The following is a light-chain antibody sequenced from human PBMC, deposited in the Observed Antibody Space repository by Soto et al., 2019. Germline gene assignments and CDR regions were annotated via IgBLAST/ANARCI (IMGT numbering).Light chain of an antibody. Sequence: QSVLTQPRSVSGSPGQSVTISCTGTSSDVGYYNYVSWYQRHPGKAPKLMIYDVFKRPSGVPDRFSGSKSGNTASLTISGLQAEDEGDYYCCSYEGSYNIYLFGTGTKVTVL. V-gene: IGLV2-11*01. CDR1: SSDVGYYNY. CDR3: CSYEGSYNIYL. CDR2: DVF. J-gene: IGLJ1*01.